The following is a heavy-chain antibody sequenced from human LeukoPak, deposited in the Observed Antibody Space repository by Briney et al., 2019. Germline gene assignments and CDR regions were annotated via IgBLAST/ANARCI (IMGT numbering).Heavy chain of an antibody. J-gene: IGHJ4*02. D-gene: IGHD2-15*01. CDR1: GGSVSGYY. V-gene: IGHV4-59*02. Sequence: SETLPLTCVVSGGSVSGYYWGWIRQPPGRGLEWIGYVYYSGSTNYNPSFKSRITISVDTSRNQFSLQLSSVTAADTAVYYCARIHRYCSGGACYVLDNWGQGTLVAVSS. CDR2: VYYSGST. CDR3: ARIHRYCSGGACYVLDN.